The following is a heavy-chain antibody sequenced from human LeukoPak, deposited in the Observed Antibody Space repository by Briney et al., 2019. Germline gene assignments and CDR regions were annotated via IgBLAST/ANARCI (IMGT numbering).Heavy chain of an antibody. Sequence: ASVSVSCKASVHTLTELAIHWVRQAPGKGLEWMGGFDPEDGQTIYAQKFQGRVTVTEDTSTDTAYMELSSLGSEDTAVYYCATEGGRSYYLYWGQGTLVTVSS. V-gene: IGHV1-24*01. CDR2: FDPEDGQT. CDR3: ATEGGRSYYLY. J-gene: IGHJ4*02. D-gene: IGHD1-26*01. CDR1: VHTLTELA.